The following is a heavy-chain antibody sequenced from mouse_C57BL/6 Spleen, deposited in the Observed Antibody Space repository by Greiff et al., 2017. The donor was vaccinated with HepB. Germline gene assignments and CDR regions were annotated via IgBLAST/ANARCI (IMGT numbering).Heavy chain of an antibody. D-gene: IGHD1-1*01. CDR1: GYTFTSYW. J-gene: IGHJ2*01. CDR2: IHPSDSDT. Sequence: QVQLQQPGAELVKPGASVKVSCKASGYTFTSYWMHWVKQRPGQGLEWIGRIHPSDSDTNYNQKFKGKATLTVDKSSSTAYMQLSRLTSEDSAVYYWAIMGDYDGSRTGDFDYWGQGTTLTVSS. CDR3: AIMGDYDGSRTGDFDY. V-gene: IGHV1-74*01.